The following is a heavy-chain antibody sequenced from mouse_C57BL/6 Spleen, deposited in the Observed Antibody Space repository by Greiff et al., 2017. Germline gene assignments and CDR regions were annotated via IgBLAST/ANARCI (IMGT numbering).Heavy chain of an antibody. D-gene: IGHD3-3*01. Sequence: VQLQASGPELVKPGASVKISCKASGYAFSSSWMNWVKQRPGKGLEWIGRIYPGDGDTNYNGKFKGKATLTADKSSSTAYMQLSSLTSEDSAVYFCARRGTASVDYWCQGTTLTVSS. J-gene: IGHJ2*01. CDR3: ARRGTASVDY. V-gene: IGHV1-82*01. CDR1: GYAFSSSW. CDR2: IYPGDGDT.